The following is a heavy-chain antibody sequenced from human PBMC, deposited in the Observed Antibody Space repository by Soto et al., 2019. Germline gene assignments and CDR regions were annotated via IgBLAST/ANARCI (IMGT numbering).Heavy chain of an antibody. J-gene: IGHJ4*02. CDR2: IIPTFGTV. CDR3: AREAGDYGHPYFDY. CDR1: GDTFSSYA. V-gene: IGHV1-69*01. Sequence: QLVQSGPEVKKPGSSVKVSCKSAGDTFSSYAVSWVRQAPGQGLEWMGGIIPTFGTVNYAQKFQGRATITADESTRLSYMELSSLKSEDTAVYYCAREAGDYGHPYFDYWGQGTLISVSS. D-gene: IGHD3-10*01.